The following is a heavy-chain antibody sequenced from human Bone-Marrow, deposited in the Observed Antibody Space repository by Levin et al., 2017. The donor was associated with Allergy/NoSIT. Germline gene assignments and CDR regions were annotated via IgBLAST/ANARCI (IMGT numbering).Heavy chain of an antibody. J-gene: IGHJ2*01. D-gene: IGHD6-19*01. CDR3: AKCPSPAFSGPGYFDL. CDR2: LSNDGSHE. CDR1: GITFTSYG. V-gene: IGHV3-30*18. Sequence: PGGSLRLSCAASGITFTSYGLHWVRQAPGKGLEWVAVLSNDGSHEKYADSVRGRFTISRDNSKNMLYLQMNSLRAEDTAVYYCAKCPSPAFSGPGYFDLWGRGTLVTVSS.